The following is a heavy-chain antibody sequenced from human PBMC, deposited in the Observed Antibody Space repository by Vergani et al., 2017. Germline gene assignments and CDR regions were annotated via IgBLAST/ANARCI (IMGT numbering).Heavy chain of an antibody. CDR3: ARRGGWEAFDI. J-gene: IGHJ3*02. CDR2: IYYSGST. V-gene: IGHV4-39*01. CDR1: GGSISSSSYY. Sequence: QVQLQESGPGLVKPSETLSLTCTVSGGSISSSSYYWGWIRQPPGKGLEWIGSIYYSGSTYYNPSLKSRVTISVDTSKNQFSLKLSSVTAADTAVYYCARRGGWEAFDIWGQGTMVTVSS. D-gene: IGHD2-15*01.